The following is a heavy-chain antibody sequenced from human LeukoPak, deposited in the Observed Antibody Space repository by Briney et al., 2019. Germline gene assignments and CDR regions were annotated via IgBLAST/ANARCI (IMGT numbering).Heavy chain of an antibody. CDR2: ISSSGSTI. V-gene: IGHV3-11*01. D-gene: IGHD2-2*01. J-gene: IGHJ4*02. Sequence: PGRSLRLSCAASGFTFSDYYMSWIRQAPGKGLEWVSYISSSGSTIYYADSVKGRFTISRDNAKNSLYLQMNSLRAEDTAVYYCAKDHTSWSFDYWGQGTLVTVSS. CDR3: AKDHTSWSFDY. CDR1: GFTFSDYY.